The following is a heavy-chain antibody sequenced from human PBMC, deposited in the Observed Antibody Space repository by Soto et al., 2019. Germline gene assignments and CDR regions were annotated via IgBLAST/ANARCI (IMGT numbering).Heavy chain of an antibody. CDR1: GGTFSSYA. J-gene: IGHJ6*02. CDR2: ISAYNGNT. CDR3: ARVGMGYYYGMDV. V-gene: IGHV1-18*01. D-gene: IGHD1-26*01. Sequence: ASVKVSCKASGGTFSSYAISWVRQAPGQGLEWMGWISAYNGNTNYAQKLQGRVTMTTDTSTSTAYMELRSLRSDDTAVYYCARVGMGYYYGMDVWGQGTTVTVSS.